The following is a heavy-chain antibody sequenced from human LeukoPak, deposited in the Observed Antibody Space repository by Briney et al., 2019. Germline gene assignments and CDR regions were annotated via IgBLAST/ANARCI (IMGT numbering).Heavy chain of an antibody. J-gene: IGHJ4*02. D-gene: IGHD3-22*01. CDR2: INHSGSA. V-gene: IGHV4-34*01. Sequence: SETLSLPCAAYRGTFSGYYSRWIRQPPGKRQKWIGEINHSGSANYNPSLKSRVTISVHTSKNQFSLKLSSVTAADTAVYYCARVGVYYGDFDYWGQGTLVTVSS. CDR1: RGTFSGYY. CDR3: ARVGVYYGDFDY.